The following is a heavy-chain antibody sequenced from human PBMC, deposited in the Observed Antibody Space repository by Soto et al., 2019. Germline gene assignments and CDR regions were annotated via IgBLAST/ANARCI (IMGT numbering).Heavy chain of an antibody. Sequence: SETLSLTCPVSGGSISSSSYYWGWIRQPPGKGLEWIGSIYYSGSTYYNPSLKSRVTISVDTSKNQFSLKLSSVTAADTAVYYCARRKQQLVSPWFDPWGQGTLVTVSS. J-gene: IGHJ5*02. CDR3: ARRKQQLVSPWFDP. V-gene: IGHV4-39*01. CDR1: GGSISSSSYY. CDR2: IYYSGST. D-gene: IGHD6-13*01.